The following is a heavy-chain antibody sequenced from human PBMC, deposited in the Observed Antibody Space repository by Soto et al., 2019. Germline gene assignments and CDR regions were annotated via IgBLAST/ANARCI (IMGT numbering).Heavy chain of an antibody. V-gene: IGHV3-23*01. Sequence: GGSLRLSCAASDFAFSGYAMSWVRQAPGKGLEWVSAISGSGGSTYYADSVKGRFTISRDNSKNTLYLQMNSLRAEDTAVYYCAKARRRTYYFEYWGQGTLVTVSS. J-gene: IGHJ4*02. CDR3: AKARRRTYYFEY. CDR2: ISGSGGST. CDR1: DFAFSGYA.